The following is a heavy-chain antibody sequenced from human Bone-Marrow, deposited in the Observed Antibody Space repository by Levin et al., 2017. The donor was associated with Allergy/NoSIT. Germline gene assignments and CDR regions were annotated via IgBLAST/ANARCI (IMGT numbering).Heavy chain of an antibody. Sequence: SVKVSCEASGGALSTYTISWLRQAPGQGLEWMGRIIPSLDITNYAQTFQGKVTITSDKYTGTAYMELTGLRSEDTAVYYCARGSLNFESSGYFDRYFDSWGQGTLVTVSS. D-gene: IGHD3-22*01. CDR2: IIPSLDIT. CDR1: GGALSTYT. V-gene: IGHV1-69*02. J-gene: IGHJ4*02. CDR3: ARGSLNFESSGYFDRYFDS.